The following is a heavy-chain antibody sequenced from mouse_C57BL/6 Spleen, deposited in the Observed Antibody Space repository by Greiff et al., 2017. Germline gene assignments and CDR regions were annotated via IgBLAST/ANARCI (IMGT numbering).Heavy chain of an antibody. J-gene: IGHJ3*01. CDR3: TRDYSNPWFAY. CDR2: IDPETGGT. Sequence: QVQLQQSGAELVRPGASVTLSCKASGYTFTDYEMHWVKQTPVHGLEWIGAIDPETGGTAYNQKFKGKAILTADKSSSTAYMELRSLTSEDSAVYYCTRDYSNPWFAYWGQGTLVTVSA. D-gene: IGHD2-5*01. CDR1: GYTFTDYE. V-gene: IGHV1-15*01.